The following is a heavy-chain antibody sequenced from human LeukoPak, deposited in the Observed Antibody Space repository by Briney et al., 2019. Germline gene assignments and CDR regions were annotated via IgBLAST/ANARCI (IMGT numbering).Heavy chain of an antibody. CDR2: IYTSGST. Sequence: SETLSLTCTVSGGSISSYYWSWIRQPPGKGLEWIGYIYTSGSTNYNPSLKSRVTISVDTSKNQFSLKLSSVTAADTAVYYCARTPNLAYCSSARCYGTTFDPWGQGTLVTVSS. J-gene: IGHJ5*02. CDR1: GGSISSYY. V-gene: IGHV4-4*09. D-gene: IGHD2-2*01. CDR3: ARTPNLAYCSSARCYGTTFDP.